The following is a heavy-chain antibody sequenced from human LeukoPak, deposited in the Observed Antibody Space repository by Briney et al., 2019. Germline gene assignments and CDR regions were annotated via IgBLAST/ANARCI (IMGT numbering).Heavy chain of an antibody. J-gene: IGHJ4*02. CDR1: AFTLRSYG. CDR3: ARDDSSSSSFDY. V-gene: IGHV3-30*03. CDR2: ISYDGSNK. D-gene: IGHD6-6*01. Sequence: GGSLRLSCALAAFTLRSYGVQWVSQAPGQGLEWVAVISYDGSNKYYADSVKGRFTISRDNSKNTLYLQMNSLRAEDTAVYYCARDDSSSSSFDYWGQGTLVTVSS.